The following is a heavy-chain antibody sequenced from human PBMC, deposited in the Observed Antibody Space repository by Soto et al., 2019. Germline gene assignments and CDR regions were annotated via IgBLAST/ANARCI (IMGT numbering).Heavy chain of an antibody. Sequence: PGGSLRLSCAASGFTFSSYGMHWVRQAPGKGLEWVAVISYDGSNKYYADSVKGRFTISRDNSKNTLYLQMNSLRAEDTAVYYCAKDLNDFWSGPPDKNYYYYMDVWGKGTTVTVSS. J-gene: IGHJ6*03. D-gene: IGHD3-3*01. CDR2: ISYDGSNK. CDR3: AKDLNDFWSGPPDKNYYYYMDV. CDR1: GFTFSSYG. V-gene: IGHV3-30*18.